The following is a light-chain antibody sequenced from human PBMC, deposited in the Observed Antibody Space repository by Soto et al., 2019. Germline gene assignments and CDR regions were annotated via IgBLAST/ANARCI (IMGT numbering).Light chain of an antibody. CDR2: GAY. V-gene: IGKV3-15*01. Sequence: EIVMTQSPATLYVSPGGRATLSCSASQSVSSNLAWYQQKPGQAPRLLIYGAYTRATGITARFSGSGSGTEFTLTISSLQSEDFAVYYCQQYNNWPLTVGPGTQVEIK. J-gene: IGKJ3*01. CDR3: QQYNNWPLT. CDR1: QSVSSN.